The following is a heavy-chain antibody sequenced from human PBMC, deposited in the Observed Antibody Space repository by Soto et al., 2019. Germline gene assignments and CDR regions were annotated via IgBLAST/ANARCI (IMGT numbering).Heavy chain of an antibody. Sequence: GASVKVSFKVSGYTLTELSMHCVRESPGKVLEWMGGFDPEDGETIYAQKFQGRVTMTEDTSTDTAYMELSSLRSEDTAVYYCATGSRTRVPPYYYYGMAVWGQGTTVTVSS. CDR1: GYTLTELS. CDR3: ATGSRTRVPPYYYYGMAV. CDR2: FDPEDGET. J-gene: IGHJ6*02. V-gene: IGHV1-24*01.